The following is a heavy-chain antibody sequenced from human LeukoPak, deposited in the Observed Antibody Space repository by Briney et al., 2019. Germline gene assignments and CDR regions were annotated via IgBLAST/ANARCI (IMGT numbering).Heavy chain of an antibody. Sequence: ASVKVSCKASGYTFTNYAMNWVRQAPGQGLEWMGWISAYNGNTNYAQKLQGRVTMTTDTSTSTAYMELRSLRSDDTAVYYCARGGWLEVVITNFDYWGQGTLVTVSS. CDR3: ARGGWLEVVITNFDY. CDR2: ISAYNGNT. CDR1: GYTFTNYA. D-gene: IGHD3-22*01. V-gene: IGHV1-18*01. J-gene: IGHJ4*02.